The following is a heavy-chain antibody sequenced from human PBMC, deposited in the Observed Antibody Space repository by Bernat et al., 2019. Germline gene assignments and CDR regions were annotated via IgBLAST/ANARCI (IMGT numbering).Heavy chain of an antibody. J-gene: IGHJ4*02. CDR3: AKAVQVTFGGVSATPLDY. CDR1: GFTFSSYA. Sequence: EVQLLESGGGLVQPGGSLRLSCAASGFTFSSYAMSWVRQAPGKGLEWVSAISGSGGSTYYADSVKGRFTISRDNSKNTLYLQMNSLRAEDTAVYYCAKAVQVTFGGVSATPLDYWGQGTLVTVSS. V-gene: IGHV3-23*01. D-gene: IGHD3-16*01. CDR2: ISGSGGST.